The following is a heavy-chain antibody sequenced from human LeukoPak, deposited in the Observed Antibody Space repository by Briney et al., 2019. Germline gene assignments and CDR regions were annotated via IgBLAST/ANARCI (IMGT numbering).Heavy chain of an antibody. CDR1: GGSISSYY. V-gene: IGHV4-4*07. Sequence: SETLSLTCTVSGGSISSYYWSWIRQPAGKGLEWIGRIYASGSTNYNPSLKSRVTMSVDTSKNQFSLKLSSVTAADTAMYYCARHAPRWLSDYYYMDVWGEGTTVTVSS. D-gene: IGHD3-22*01. CDR2: IYASGST. J-gene: IGHJ6*03. CDR3: ARHAPRWLSDYYYMDV.